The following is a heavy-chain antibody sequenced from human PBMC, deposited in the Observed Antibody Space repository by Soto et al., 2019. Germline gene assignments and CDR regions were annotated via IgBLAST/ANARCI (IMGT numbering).Heavy chain of an antibody. CDR2: IKSKVDGGTT. CDR3: PSAPQRALTEEMARS. CDR1: GFTVGSAW. D-gene: IGHD2-8*01. J-gene: IGHJ5*02. V-gene: IGHV3-15*07. Sequence: EVQLVESGGGLVKPGGSLRLGCEVSGFTVGSAWMNWVRQAPGKGLVWVGRIKSKVDGGTTDYAEPVKGRFTISIDDSKNTLYLQMESLKTEDTAVYYCPSAPQRALTEEMARSCGQGTLVTVSS.